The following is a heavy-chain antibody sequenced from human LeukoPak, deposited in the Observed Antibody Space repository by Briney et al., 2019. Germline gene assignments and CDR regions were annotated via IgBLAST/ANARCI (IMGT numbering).Heavy chain of an antibody. J-gene: IGHJ5*02. Sequence: ASVKVSCKASGGTFRSYAISWVRQAPGQGLEWMGGIIPIFGTANYAQKFQGRVTITTDESTSTAYMELSSLRSEDTAVYYCALSYCSSTSCYSFDPWGREPWSPSPQ. V-gene: IGHV1-69*05. CDR3: ALSYCSSTSCYSFDP. CDR1: GGTFRSYA. D-gene: IGHD2-2*02. CDR2: IIPIFGTA.